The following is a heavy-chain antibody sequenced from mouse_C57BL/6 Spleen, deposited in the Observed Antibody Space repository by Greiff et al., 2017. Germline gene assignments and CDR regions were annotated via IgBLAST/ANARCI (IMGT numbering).Heavy chain of an antibody. V-gene: IGHV1-26*01. D-gene: IGHD1-1*01. CDR1: GYTFTDYY. CDR3: ARSYGSSYFDY. Sequence: EVQLQQSGPELVKPGASVKISCKASGYTFTDYYMNWVKPSHGKSLEWIGDINPNNGGTSYNQTFKGKATLTGDKSSSTAYMELRSLTSEDSAVYYCARSYGSSYFDYWGQGTTLTVSA. CDR2: INPNNGGT. J-gene: IGHJ2*01.